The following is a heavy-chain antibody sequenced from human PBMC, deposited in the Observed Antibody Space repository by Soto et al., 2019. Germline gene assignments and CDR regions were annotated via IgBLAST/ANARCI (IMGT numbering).Heavy chain of an antibody. J-gene: IGHJ6*02. CDR2: ISAYNGNT. D-gene: IGHD3-3*01. V-gene: IGHV1-18*01. Sequence: ASVKVSCKASGYTFTSYGISWVRQAPGQGLEWMGWISAYNGNTNYAQKLQGRVTMTTDTSTSTAYMELGSLRSDDTAVYYCARENPDYDFWSGYSYYYYGMDVWGQGTTVTVSS. CDR3: ARENPDYDFWSGYSYYYYGMDV. CDR1: GYTFTSYG.